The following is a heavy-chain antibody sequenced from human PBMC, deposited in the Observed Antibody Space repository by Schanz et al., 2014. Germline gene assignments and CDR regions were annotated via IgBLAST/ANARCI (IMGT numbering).Heavy chain of an antibody. CDR1: GYTFISYG. V-gene: IGHV1-18*01. CDR3: ARDRLECGAECYSVEVFEI. D-gene: IGHD2-21*01. Sequence: QVQLVQSGAEVKKPGASVKVSCKASGYTFISYGIKWVRQAPGQGLEWMGWINAYNGHTDYAQKLQGRVTLTTDTSTSTAYMKLRTLRYEDTAVYYCARDRLECGAECYSVEVFEIWGQGTLXIVSS. CDR2: INAYNGHT. J-gene: IGHJ4*02.